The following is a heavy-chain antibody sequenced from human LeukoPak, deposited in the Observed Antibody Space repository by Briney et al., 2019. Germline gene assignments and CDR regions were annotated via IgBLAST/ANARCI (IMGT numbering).Heavy chain of an antibody. J-gene: IGHJ4*02. V-gene: IGHV4-39*01. CDR2: FFYSGNT. CDR3: AGTVGATFHFDY. Sequence: SATLSLTCTVSGGSISRSSYCWGWIRQTPGKGLEWMGSFFYSGNTYYNPSLNSRVTISVETSKNQFSLRLSSVTAADTAVYYCAGTVGATFHFDYWGQGTLVTVSS. CDR1: GGSISRSSYC. D-gene: IGHD1-26*01.